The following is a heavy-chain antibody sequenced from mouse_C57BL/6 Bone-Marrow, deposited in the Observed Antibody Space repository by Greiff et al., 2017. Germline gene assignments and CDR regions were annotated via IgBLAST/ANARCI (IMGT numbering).Heavy chain of an antibody. CDR3: ARENLSPMDY. J-gene: IGHJ4*01. CDR2: IYPGSGNT. Sequence: QVQLQQSGAELVRPGASVKLSCKASGYTFTDYYINWVKQRPGQGLEWIARIYPGSGNTYYNEKFKGKATLTAEKSSSTAYMQLSSLTSEDSAVYFCARENLSPMDYWGQGTSVTVSS. CDR1: GYTFTDYY. D-gene: IGHD1-1*01. V-gene: IGHV1-76*01.